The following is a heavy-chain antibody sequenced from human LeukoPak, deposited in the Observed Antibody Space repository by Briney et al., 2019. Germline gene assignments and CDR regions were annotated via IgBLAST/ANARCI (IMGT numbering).Heavy chain of an antibody. V-gene: IGHV3-9*01. CDR2: ISWNRGSI. CDR1: GFTFDDYA. CDR3: AKDITMVRGSSFDY. J-gene: IGHJ4*02. D-gene: IGHD3-10*01. Sequence: PGGSLRLSCAASGFTFDDYAMRWVRQAPGKGLEWVSGISWNRGSIGYADSVKGRFTISRDNAKNSLYLQMNSLRAEDTALYYCAKDITMVRGSSFDYWGQGNLVTVSS.